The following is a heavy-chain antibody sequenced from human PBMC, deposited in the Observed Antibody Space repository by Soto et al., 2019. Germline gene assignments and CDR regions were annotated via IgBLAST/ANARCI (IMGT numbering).Heavy chain of an antibody. V-gene: IGHV3-23*01. CDR2: IAASDGSA. CDR1: GFTFSSFT. CDR3: GKVDCGSTGCQLIHY. D-gene: IGHD2-2*01. Sequence: EMQLLESGGGLVQPGGSLRLSCVGSGFTFSSFTMSWVRQAPGRGLEWVSRIAASDGSANYAEFVKGRFTISRDNSKNTLHLQMNSLRAEDTAVYYCGKVDCGSTGCQLIHYWGQGTLVTVSS. J-gene: IGHJ4*02.